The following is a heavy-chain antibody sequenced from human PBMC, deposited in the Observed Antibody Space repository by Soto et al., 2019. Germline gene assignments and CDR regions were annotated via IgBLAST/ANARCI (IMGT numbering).Heavy chain of an antibody. V-gene: IGHV4-30-4*01. CDR2: IYYSGST. CDR3: VRYGDYVAFDI. CDR1: GGSISSGDYY. J-gene: IGHJ3*02. Sequence: QVQLQESGPGLVKPSQTLSLTCTVSGGSISSGDYYWSWIRQPAGKGLEWIAYIYYSGSTYYNPSLESRVTISVDTSKNQFSLKLSSVTAADTAVYYCVRYGDYVAFDIWGQGTMVTVSS. D-gene: IGHD4-17*01.